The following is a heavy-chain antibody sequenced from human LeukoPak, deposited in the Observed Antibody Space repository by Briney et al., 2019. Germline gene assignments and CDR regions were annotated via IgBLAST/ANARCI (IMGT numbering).Heavy chain of an antibody. CDR2: IIPIFGTA. J-gene: IGHJ5*02. CDR1: GGTFSSYA. Sequence: SVKVSCKASGGTFSSYAISWVRQAPGQGLEWMGGIIPIFGTANYAQKFQGRVTITTDESTSTAYMELSSLRSEDTAVYYCARGPDIVVVPAATFKWFDPWGQGTLVTVSS. CDR3: ARGPDIVVVPAATFKWFDP. V-gene: IGHV1-69*05. D-gene: IGHD2-2*01.